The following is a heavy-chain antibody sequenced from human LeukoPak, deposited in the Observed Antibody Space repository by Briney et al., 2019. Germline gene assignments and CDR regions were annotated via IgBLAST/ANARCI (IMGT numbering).Heavy chain of an antibody. CDR1: GYTFTSYG. V-gene: IGHV1-18*01. CDR3: ARVRDTHGYGYYYYYGMDV. D-gene: IGHD3-22*01. Sequence: ASVKVSCKASGYTFTSYGISWVRQAPGQGLEWMGWISAYNGNTNYAQKLQGRVTMTTDTSTSTAYMELRSLRSDDTAVYYCARVRDTHGYGYYYYYGMDVWGQGTTVTVSS. CDR2: ISAYNGNT. J-gene: IGHJ6*02.